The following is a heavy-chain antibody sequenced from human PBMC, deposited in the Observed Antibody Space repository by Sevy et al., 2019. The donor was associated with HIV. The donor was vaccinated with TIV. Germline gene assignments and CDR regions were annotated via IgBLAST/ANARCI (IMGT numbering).Heavy chain of an antibody. J-gene: IGHJ5*02. Sequence: GGSLRLSCTASGFTFSSYDMNWVRQAPGKGLEWVSKISSSGSSIYYADSVKGRFTISRDNAKNSLNLQMNSLRAEDTAVYYCTRNGGAIDNGFDPSGQRTMVTVSS. V-gene: IGHV3-48*03. CDR1: GFTFSSYD. CDR2: ISSSGSSI. CDR3: TRNGGAIDNGFDP. D-gene: IGHD2-8*01.